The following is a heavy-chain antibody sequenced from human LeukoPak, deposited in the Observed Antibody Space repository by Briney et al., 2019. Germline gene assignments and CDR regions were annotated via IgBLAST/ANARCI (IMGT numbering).Heavy chain of an antibody. J-gene: IGHJ5*02. CDR1: GFTFSCYA. CDR2: ICSNWGST. V-gene: IGHV3-64*01. D-gene: IGHD6-13*01. Sequence: PGGPVSLLCSPSGFTFSCYAMLWVRQAPGKGLEYVSAICSNWGSTYYANSVKGRFTISRDNSKNTLYLQMGSLRAEDMAVYYCARGSCNSSSWNDNWLDPWGQGTLVTVSS. CDR3: ARGSCNSSSWNDNWLDP.